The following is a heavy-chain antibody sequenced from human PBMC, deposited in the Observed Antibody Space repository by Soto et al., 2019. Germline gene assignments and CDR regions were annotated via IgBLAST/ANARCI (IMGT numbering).Heavy chain of an antibody. CDR2: INHSGNT. D-gene: IGHD4-17*01. Sequence: SETLSLTCAVYGGSLSGYYWSWIRQPPGKGLEWIGEINHSGNTNYNPSLKSRVTMSVDTSRNQFSLKLTSVAAADTAVYYCALRIGAVTHHDYSSHGALDTVSS. V-gene: IGHV4-34*01. CDR3: ALRIGAVTHHDY. J-gene: IGHJ4*01. CDR1: GGSLSGYY.